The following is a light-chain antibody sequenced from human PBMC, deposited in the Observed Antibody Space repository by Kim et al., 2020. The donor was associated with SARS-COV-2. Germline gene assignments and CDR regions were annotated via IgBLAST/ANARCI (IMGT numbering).Light chain of an antibody. V-gene: IGKV3-11*01. CDR3: QQRSNWPPGPLT. CDR1: QSVSSY. Sequence: PGERATLSCRASQSVSSYLAWYQQKPGQAPRLLIYDASNRATGIPARFSGSGSGTDFTLTISSLEPEDFAVYYCQQRSNWPPGPLTFGGGTK. CDR2: DAS. J-gene: IGKJ4*01.